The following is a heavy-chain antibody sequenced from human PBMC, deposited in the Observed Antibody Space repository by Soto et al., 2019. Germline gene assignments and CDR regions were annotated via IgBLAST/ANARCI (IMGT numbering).Heavy chain of an antibody. CDR2: IYYSGST. Sequence: QVQLQESGPGLVKPSQTLSLTCTVSGGSISSGGYYWSWIRQHPGKGLEWIGYIYYSGSTYYNPSLESGVTISGDTSKNQCSRKLSSVTAADTAVYYCARGEVGSSTGCYPYWGQGTVVTVSS. CDR1: GGSISSGGYY. CDR3: ARGEVGSSTGCYPY. V-gene: IGHV4-31*03. D-gene: IGHD2-2*01. J-gene: IGHJ4*02.